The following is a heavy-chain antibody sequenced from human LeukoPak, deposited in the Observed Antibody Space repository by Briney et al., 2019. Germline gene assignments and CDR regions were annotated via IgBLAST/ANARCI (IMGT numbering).Heavy chain of an antibody. CDR2: ISYDGSNK. J-gene: IGHJ4*02. Sequence: GGSRRLSCAASGFTFSSYAMHWVRQAPGKGLEWVAVISYDGSNKYYADSVKGRFTISRDNSKNTLYLQMNSLRAEDTAVYYCAREPTTRLAVGYLDYWGQGTLVTVSS. V-gene: IGHV3-30-3*01. D-gene: IGHD1-26*01. CDR3: AREPTTRLAVGYLDY. CDR1: GFTFSSYA.